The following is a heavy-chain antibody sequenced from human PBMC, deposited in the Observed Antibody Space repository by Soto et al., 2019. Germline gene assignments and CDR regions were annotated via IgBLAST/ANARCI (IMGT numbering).Heavy chain of an antibody. D-gene: IGHD6-19*01. J-gene: IGHJ4*02. Sequence: QVLLQESGPGLVQPSGTLSLSCVVSGVSIGSNYYWGWVRQPPGKGLEWLGDMSNIGSVNYNPSLKSRVTISMDQSQNQFSLKLDAMTAADTAVYYCARSLGWYAVDYWGQGTLVIVSS. CDR3: ARSLGWYAVDY. CDR2: MSNIGSV. CDR1: GVSIGSNYY. V-gene: IGHV4-4*02.